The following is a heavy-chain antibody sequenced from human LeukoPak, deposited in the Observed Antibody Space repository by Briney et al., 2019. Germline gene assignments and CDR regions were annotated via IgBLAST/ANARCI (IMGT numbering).Heavy chain of an antibody. CDR1: GYTFTSHY. J-gene: IGHJ6*02. D-gene: IGHD3-10*01. Sequence: GASVKVSCKASGYTFTSHYMHWVRQAPGQGLEWMGWINPNSGGTNYAQKFQGWVTMTRDTSISTAYMELSRLRSDDTAVYYCARTMVRGAGYYYGMDVWGQGTTVTVSS. V-gene: IGHV1-2*04. CDR2: INPNSGGT. CDR3: ARTMVRGAGYYYGMDV.